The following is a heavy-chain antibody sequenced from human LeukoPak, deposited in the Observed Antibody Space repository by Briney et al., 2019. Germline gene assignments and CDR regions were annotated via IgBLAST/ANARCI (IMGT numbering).Heavy chain of an antibody. V-gene: IGHV3-53*01. D-gene: IGHD2-15*01. CDR1: GFTVSSND. J-gene: IGHJ4*02. Sequence: PGGSLRLSCAASGFTVSSNDMSWVRQAPGKGLEWVSVIYAGDTTSYADSVKGRFTISRDNSKNTLYLQMNSLRAEDTAVYYCTSFPRADTRDIVFDFWGQGALVTVSS. CDR2: IYAGDTT. CDR3: TSFPRADTRDIVFDF.